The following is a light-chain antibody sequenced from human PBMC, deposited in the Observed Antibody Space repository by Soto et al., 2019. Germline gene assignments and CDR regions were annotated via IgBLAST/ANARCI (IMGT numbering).Light chain of an antibody. CDR3: QQYGSSRLT. V-gene: IGKV3-20*01. CDR1: QSLSSSY. Sequence: EIVLTQSPGTLSLSPGERATLSCRASQSLSSSYLAWYQQKPGQPPRLLMYGASSRATGIPDRFSGSGSVTDFTLTISRLEPEDFAVYYCQQYGSSRLTFGQGTKVDIK. J-gene: IGKJ1*01. CDR2: GAS.